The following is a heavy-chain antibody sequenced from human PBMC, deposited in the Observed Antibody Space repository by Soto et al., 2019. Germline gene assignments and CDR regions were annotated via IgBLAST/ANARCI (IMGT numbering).Heavy chain of an antibody. Sequence: QVQVVESGGGVVQPGGSLRLSCAVSGFTFSNHAMHWVRHAPGKGLEWVTFISHDGNNKFYVDSVKGRFTISRDNSKNTLNLQMNSRRDDDTAVYYCVGEVGVRSFNYWGQGTLVTVSS. CDR1: GFTFSNHA. J-gene: IGHJ4*02. CDR2: ISHDGNNK. V-gene: IGHV3-30-3*01. CDR3: VGEVGVRSFNY. D-gene: IGHD1-26*01.